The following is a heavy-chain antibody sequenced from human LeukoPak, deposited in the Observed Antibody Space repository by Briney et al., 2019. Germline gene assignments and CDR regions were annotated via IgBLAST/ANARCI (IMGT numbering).Heavy chain of an antibody. CDR1: GGSISSSSYY. V-gene: IGHV4-39*01. Sequence: KPSETLSLTCTVSGGSISSSSYYWGWIRQPPGKGLEWIGSIYYSGSTYYNPSLKSRVTISVDTSKDQFSLKLTSVTAADTAVYYCARGRTFGVAGGQAFDIWGQGTMVTVSS. CDR2: IYYSGST. CDR3: ARGRTFGVAGGQAFDI. D-gene: IGHD3-3*01. J-gene: IGHJ3*02.